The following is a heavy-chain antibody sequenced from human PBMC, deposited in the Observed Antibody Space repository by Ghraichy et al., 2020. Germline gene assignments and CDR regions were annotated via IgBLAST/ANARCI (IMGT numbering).Heavy chain of an antibody. CDR3: AREGWHYWYFDL. J-gene: IGHJ2*01. Sequence: GGSLRLSCAASGFTFSDYSINWVRQAPGKGLEWVSYISSRSTIHYADSVKGRFTISRDNAKNSLYLQMNNLRDEDTAVYYCAREGWHYWYFDLWGRGTLVTVSS. CDR1: GFTFSDYS. D-gene: IGHD5-24*01. CDR2: ISSRSTI. V-gene: IGHV3-48*02.